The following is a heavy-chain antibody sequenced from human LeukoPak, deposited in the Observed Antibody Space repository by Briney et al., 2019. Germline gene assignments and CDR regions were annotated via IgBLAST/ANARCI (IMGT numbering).Heavy chain of an antibody. Sequence: ASVKVSCKVSGYTLTELSMHWVRQAPGKGLEWMGGFDPEDGETIYAQKFQGRVTMTEDTSTDTAYMELSSLRSEDTAVYYCVSSGYCSGGSCYEVQWFDPWGQGTLVTVSS. CDR1: GYTLTELS. CDR2: FDPEDGET. V-gene: IGHV1-24*01. D-gene: IGHD2-15*01. J-gene: IGHJ5*02. CDR3: VSSGYCSGGSCYEVQWFDP.